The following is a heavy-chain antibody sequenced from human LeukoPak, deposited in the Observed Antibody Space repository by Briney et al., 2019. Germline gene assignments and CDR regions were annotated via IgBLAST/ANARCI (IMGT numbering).Heavy chain of an antibody. CDR3: ARGTFKDGLDV. J-gene: IGHJ6*02. V-gene: IGHV4-4*07. D-gene: IGHD2/OR15-2a*01. Sequence: SETLSLTCTVSGGSISIFYWSWIRQPAGRGLDWIGRIHSSGSINHNPSLKSRVTLSVDTSKNQFSLKLTSVAAADTAVYYCARGTFKDGLDVWGQGTTVTVSS. CDR2: IHSSGSI. CDR1: GGSISIFY.